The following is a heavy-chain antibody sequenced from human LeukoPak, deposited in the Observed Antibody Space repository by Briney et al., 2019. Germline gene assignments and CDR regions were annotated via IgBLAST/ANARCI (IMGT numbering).Heavy chain of an antibody. Sequence: GGSLRLSCAASGFTFSNYSMNWVRQAPGKGLEWVSSISSSSSYIYYADSVKGRFTISRDNSKNTLYLQMNSLRAEDTAIYYCAKNGDRGAYCTGGTCYPYFYYYMDVRGKGTTVTI. CDR2: ISSSSSYI. CDR3: AKNGDRGAYCTGGTCYPYFYYYMDV. D-gene: IGHD2-15*01. J-gene: IGHJ6*03. V-gene: IGHV3-21*04. CDR1: GFTFSNYS.